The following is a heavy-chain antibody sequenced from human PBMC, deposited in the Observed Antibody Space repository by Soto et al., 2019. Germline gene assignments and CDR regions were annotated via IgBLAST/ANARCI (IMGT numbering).Heavy chain of an antibody. Sequence: GGSLRLSCAASGFTFSSYWMSWVRQAPGKGLEWVANIKQDGSEKYYVDSVKGRFTISRDNAKNSLYLQMNSLRAEDTAVYYCARDLLGYCSSTSCYSWFDPWGQGTLVTVSS. CDR1: GFTFSSYW. V-gene: IGHV3-7*01. CDR2: IKQDGSEK. D-gene: IGHD2-2*01. CDR3: ARDLLGYCSSTSCYSWFDP. J-gene: IGHJ5*02.